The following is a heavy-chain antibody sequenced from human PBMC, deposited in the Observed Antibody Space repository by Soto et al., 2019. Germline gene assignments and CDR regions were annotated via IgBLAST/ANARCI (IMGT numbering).Heavy chain of an antibody. D-gene: IGHD3-22*01. CDR1: AESFNGFY. J-gene: IGHJ4*02. CDR3: ARLHYDGNTFSSVFYY. CDR2: IFHGGHT. Sequence: PSETLSLTCTVYAESFNGFYWSWIRQPPGRGLEWIGEIFHGGHTNYNPSLKSRVTISVDTSKNHFSLELTSLTAADTAVYYCARLHYDGNTFSSVFYYWDQGTLVTVSS. V-gene: IGHV4-34*12.